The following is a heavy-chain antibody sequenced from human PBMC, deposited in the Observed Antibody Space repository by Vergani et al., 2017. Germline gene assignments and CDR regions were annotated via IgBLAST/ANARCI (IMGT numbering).Heavy chain of an antibody. J-gene: IGHJ6*02. D-gene: IGHD3-3*01. CDR3: ARGDYYDFWSGYIYYGMDV. V-gene: IGHV4-39*07. Sequence: QLQLQESGPGLVKPSETLSLTCTVSGGSISSSSYYWGWIRQPPGKGLEWIGSIYYSGSTYYNPSLKSRVTISVDTSKNQFSLKLRAVTAADTAVYYCARGDYYDFWSGYIYYGMDVWGQGTTVTVSS. CDR2: IYYSGST. CDR1: GGSISSSSYY.